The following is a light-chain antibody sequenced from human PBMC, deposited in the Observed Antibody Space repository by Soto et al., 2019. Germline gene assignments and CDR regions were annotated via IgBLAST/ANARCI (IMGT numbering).Light chain of an antibody. Sequence: DIQMTQSPSTLSASVGDRVTITCRASQSISTWLAWYQQKAGKAPKLLIYKASILESGVPSRFSGSGSGTEFTLTISSLQPDDFATSYCQQYNTYWTFGQGTKVEIK. CDR1: QSISTW. J-gene: IGKJ1*01. V-gene: IGKV1-5*03. CDR2: KAS. CDR3: QQYNTYWT.